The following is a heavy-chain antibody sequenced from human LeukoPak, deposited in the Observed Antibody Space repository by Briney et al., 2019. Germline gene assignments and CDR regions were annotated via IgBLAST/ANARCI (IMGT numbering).Heavy chain of an antibody. V-gene: IGHV3-7*01. CDR3: ARDPESSSFDL. CDR1: GFSFSSYW. CDR2: IDQGGSVR. Sequence: GGSLRLSCAASGFSFSSYWMSWVRQTPEEGLEFVANIDQGGSVRNYMDSLKGRCTISRDNGRKSLYLEINSLRADDTAVYYCARDPESSSFDLWGQGTTVTVSS. D-gene: IGHD6-6*01. J-gene: IGHJ6*02.